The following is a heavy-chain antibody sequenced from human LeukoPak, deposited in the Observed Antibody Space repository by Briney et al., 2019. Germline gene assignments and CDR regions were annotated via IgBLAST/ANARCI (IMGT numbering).Heavy chain of an antibody. V-gene: IGHV3-23*01. CDR1: GFTFSNYA. Sequence: GGSLRLSCAASGFTFSNYAMGWVRQAPGKGGEGGSAMSAGGGKEYCADSVKGRFTISRDNSKNTLYLQMNRLKDEDAAVYYCAKRMLTPAASPFDSWGQ. CDR2: MSAGGGKE. CDR3: AKRMLTPAASPFDS. J-gene: IGHJ4*02. D-gene: IGHD2-2*01.